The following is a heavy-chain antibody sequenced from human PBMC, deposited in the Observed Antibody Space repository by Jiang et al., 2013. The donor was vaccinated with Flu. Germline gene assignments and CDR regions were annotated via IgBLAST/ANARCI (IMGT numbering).Heavy chain of an antibody. V-gene: IGHV4-59*01. CDR2: VYYSGST. D-gene: IGHD6-6*01. CDR1: GGSISSYF. Sequence: SLTCTVSGGSISSYFWTWIRQPPRKGLEWIGYVYYSGSTDYNPSLQSRVTISVDTSKNQFSLKLRSVTAADTAMYYCARDSAARPRAFDIWGQGTKVTVSS. CDR3: ARDSAARPRAFDI. J-gene: IGHJ3*02.